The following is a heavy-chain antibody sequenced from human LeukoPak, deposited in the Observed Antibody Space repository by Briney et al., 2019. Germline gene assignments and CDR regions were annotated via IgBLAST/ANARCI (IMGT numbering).Heavy chain of an antibody. CDR3: AKDSYGRGGLDY. CDR1: GGSFSGYY. Sequence: SETLSLTCAVYGGSFSGYYWSWIRQPPGKGLEWIGEINHSGSTNYNPSLKGRVTISVDTSKNQFSLKLSSVTAADTAVYYCAKDSYGRGGLDYWGQGTLVAVSS. CDR2: INHSGST. D-gene: IGHD5-18*01. V-gene: IGHV4-34*01. J-gene: IGHJ4*02.